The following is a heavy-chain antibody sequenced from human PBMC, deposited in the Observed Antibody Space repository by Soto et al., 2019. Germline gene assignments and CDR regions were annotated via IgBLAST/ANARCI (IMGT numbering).Heavy chain of an antibody. J-gene: IGHJ4*02. CDR1: GYTFNFYG. D-gene: IGHD3-22*01. Sequence: ASVKVSCKASGYTFNFYGITWVRQAPGQGLEWMGWISGFNGNTNYAADLQGRVTMATDTSTSTAYMELSSLRSEDTAVYYCARGGYFDSSNYLAYWGLGTLVTVSS. CDR3: ARGGYFDSSNYLAY. V-gene: IGHV1-18*01. CDR2: ISGFNGNT.